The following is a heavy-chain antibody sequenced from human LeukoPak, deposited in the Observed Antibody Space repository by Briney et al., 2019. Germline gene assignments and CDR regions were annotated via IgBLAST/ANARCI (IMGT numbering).Heavy chain of an antibody. D-gene: IGHD1-26*01. CDR1: GFTVSSNY. V-gene: IGHV3-53*01. Sequence: GGSLRLSCATSGFTVSSNYMSWVRQAPGRGLEWVSVIYSGGTTYYADSVKGRLTVSRDSSKNTLYLQMNSLRAEDTAVYYCASGGRYSGSYSVVDYWGQGTLVTVSS. CDR3: ASGGRYSGSYSVVDY. J-gene: IGHJ4*02. CDR2: IYSGGTT.